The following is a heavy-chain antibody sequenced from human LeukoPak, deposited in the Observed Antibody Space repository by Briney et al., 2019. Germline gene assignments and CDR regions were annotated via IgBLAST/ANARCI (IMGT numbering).Heavy chain of an antibody. V-gene: IGHV1-69*05. CDR1: GGTFSSYA. CDR2: IIPIFGTA. CDR3: AGGVYYDILTGYPQTGYYFDY. Sequence: ASVKVSCKASGGTFSSYAISWVRQAPGQGLEWMGGIIPIFGTANYAQKFQGRVTITTDESTSTAYMELSSLRSEDTAVYYCAGGVYYDILTGYPQTGYYFDYWGQGTLVTVSS. D-gene: IGHD3-9*01. J-gene: IGHJ4*02.